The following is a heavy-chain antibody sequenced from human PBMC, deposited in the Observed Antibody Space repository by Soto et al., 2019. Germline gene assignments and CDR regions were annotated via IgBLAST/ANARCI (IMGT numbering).Heavy chain of an antibody. CDR2: IYYSGST. V-gene: IGHV4-39*02. D-gene: IGHD3-3*01. CDR3: ARRITVFGVVTHDAFDI. CDR1: GGSISSSSYY. Sequence: QLQLQESGPGLVKPSETLSLTCTVSGGSISSSSYYWGWIRQPPGKGLEWIGSIYYSGSTYYNQSLSSRVTISVDPSKNHFSLKLSSVTAADTAVYYCARRITVFGVVTHDAFDIWGLGTVVTVSS. J-gene: IGHJ3*02.